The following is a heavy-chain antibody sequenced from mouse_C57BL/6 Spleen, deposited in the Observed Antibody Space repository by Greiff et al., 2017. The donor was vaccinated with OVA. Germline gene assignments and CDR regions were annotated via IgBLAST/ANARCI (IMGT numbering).Heavy chain of an antibody. V-gene: IGHV1-74*01. CDR2: IHPSDSDT. Sequence: VQLQQPGAELVKPGASVKVSCKASGYTFPSYWMHWVKLRPGQGLEWIGRIHPSDSDTTSNPKFKGKATLAVDKSSSTAYMQLSSLTSEDSAVYYCAITTVVATGAMDYWGLGSSVTV. CDR3: AITTVVATGAMDY. J-gene: IGHJ4*01. CDR1: GYTFPSYW. D-gene: IGHD1-1*01.